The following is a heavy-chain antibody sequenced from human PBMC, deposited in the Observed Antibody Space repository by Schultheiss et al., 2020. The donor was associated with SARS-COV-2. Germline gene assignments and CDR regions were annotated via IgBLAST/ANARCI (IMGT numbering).Heavy chain of an antibody. D-gene: IGHD2-15*01. J-gene: IGHJ4*02. CDR3: ARSLGYCSGGSCSQGY. CDR1: GYTFTGYY. Sequence: ASVKVSCKASGYTFTGYYMHWVRQAPGQGLEWMGWINPNSGGTNYAQKFQGWVTMTRDTSISTAYMELSRLRSEDTAVYYCARSLGYCSGGSCSQGYWGQGTLVTVSS. CDR2: INPNSGGT. V-gene: IGHV1-2*04.